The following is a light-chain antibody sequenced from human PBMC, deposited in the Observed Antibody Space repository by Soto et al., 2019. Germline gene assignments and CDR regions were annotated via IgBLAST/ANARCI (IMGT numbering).Light chain of an antibody. Sequence: QSVLTQPPSVSAAPGQKVTISCSGSSSNIGNNDVAWYQQLPGTAPKLLIYANNKRPSGIPDRFSASKSGTSATLGITGLQTGDEADYYCGTWDSSLIAGVFGGGTQLTVL. CDR3: GTWDSSLIAGV. CDR2: ANN. J-gene: IGLJ2*01. CDR1: SSNIGNND. V-gene: IGLV1-51*01.